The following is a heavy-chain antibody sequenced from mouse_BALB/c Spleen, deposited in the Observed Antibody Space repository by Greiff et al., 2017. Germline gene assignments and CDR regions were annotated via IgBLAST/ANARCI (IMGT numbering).Heavy chain of an antibody. CDR2: ISSGGGST. Sequence: EVKLVESGGGLVKPGGSLKLSCAASGFAFSSYDMSWVRQTPEKRLEWVAYISSGGGSTYYPDTVKGRFTISRDNAKNTLYLEMSSLRSEDTAMYYCARGGSSPFDYWGQGTTLTVSS. D-gene: IGHD1-1*01. CDR3: ARGGSSPFDY. V-gene: IGHV5-12-1*01. CDR1: GFAFSSYD. J-gene: IGHJ2*01.